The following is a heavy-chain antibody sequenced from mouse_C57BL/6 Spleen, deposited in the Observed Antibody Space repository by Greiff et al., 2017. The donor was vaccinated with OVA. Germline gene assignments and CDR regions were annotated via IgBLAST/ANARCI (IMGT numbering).Heavy chain of an antibody. D-gene: IGHD2-1*01. CDR3: ARMFYGNYESY. J-gene: IGHJ3*01. CDR1: GFSLSTFGMG. CDR2: IWWDDDK. Sequence: QVTLKVSGPGILQPSQTLSLTCSFSGFSLSTFGMGVGWIRQPSGKGLEWLAHIWWDDDKYYNPALKSRLTISKDTSKNQVFLKIAKLDTAATSTYYCARMFYGNYESYWGQGTLVTVSA. V-gene: IGHV8-8*01.